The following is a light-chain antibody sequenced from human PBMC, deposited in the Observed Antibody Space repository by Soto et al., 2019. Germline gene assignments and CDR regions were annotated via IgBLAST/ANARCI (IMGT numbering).Light chain of an antibody. V-gene: IGKV3-15*01. J-gene: IGKJ5*01. CDR2: GAS. CDR1: QSVSSN. Sequence: EIVMTQSPVTLSVSPGERATLSCRASQSVSSNLAWYQQKPGQAPRLLIYGASTRATGIPARFSGSGSGTEFTINIRSLQSEDFAVYYCQQYNDWPPRITFGQGTRLEIK. CDR3: QQYNDWPPRIT.